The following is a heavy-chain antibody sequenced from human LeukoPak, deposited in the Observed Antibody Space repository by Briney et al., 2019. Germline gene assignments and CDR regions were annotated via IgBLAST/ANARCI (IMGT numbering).Heavy chain of an antibody. Sequence: PGGSLRLSCAASGFTFSSYGMHWVRQAPGKGLEWVEVISYDGSNKYYADSVKGRFTISRDNSKNTLYLQMNSLRAEDTAVYYCAKEYYDFWSGYHGPLNYWGQGTLVTVSS. CDR1: GFTFSSYG. CDR3: AKEYYDFWSGYHGPLNY. J-gene: IGHJ4*02. D-gene: IGHD3-3*01. V-gene: IGHV3-30*18. CDR2: ISYDGSNK.